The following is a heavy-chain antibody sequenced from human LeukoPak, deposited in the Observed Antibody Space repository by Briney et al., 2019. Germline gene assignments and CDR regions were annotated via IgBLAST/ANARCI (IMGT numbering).Heavy chain of an antibody. CDR2: ISSSGSTI. J-gene: IGHJ3*02. D-gene: IGHD1-7*01. V-gene: IGHV3-48*03. Sequence: GGSLRLSCAASGFTFSSYEMNWVRQAPGKGLEWVSYISSSGSTIYCADSVKGRFTISRDNAKNSLYLQMNSLRAEDTAVYYCARESPNYVAFDIWGQGTMVTVSS. CDR3: ARESPNYVAFDI. CDR1: GFTFSSYE.